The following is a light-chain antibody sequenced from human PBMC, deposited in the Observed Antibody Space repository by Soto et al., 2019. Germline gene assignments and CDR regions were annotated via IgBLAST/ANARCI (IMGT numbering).Light chain of an antibody. Sequence: EMVMTQYPATLSVSPGERATLSCRASQSVSSNFAWYQQKHGQAPRLLIYGASPRATGIPARFSGSGSGTEFTLTISSLQSEDFAVYYCQQYNNWPPWTFGQGTKVEIK. J-gene: IGKJ1*01. CDR2: GAS. CDR1: QSVSSN. V-gene: IGKV3-15*01. CDR3: QQYNNWPPWT.